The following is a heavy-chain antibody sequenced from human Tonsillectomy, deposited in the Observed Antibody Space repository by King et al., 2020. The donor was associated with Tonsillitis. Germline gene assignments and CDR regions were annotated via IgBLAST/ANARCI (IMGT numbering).Heavy chain of an antibody. Sequence: QLQESGPGLVKPSETLSLTCNVSGGSVSNSYWSWIRQPPGKGLEWIGYIYHSGTTKYNPSLKSRATISEDTSKNQVSLKLTSVTAAAAGVYYCASVGEYGGSHYWGQGTLVTVAS. CDR2: IYHSGTT. V-gene: IGHV4-59*02. CDR3: ASVGEYGGSHY. J-gene: IGHJ4*02. CDR1: GGSVSNSY. D-gene: IGHD3-10*01.